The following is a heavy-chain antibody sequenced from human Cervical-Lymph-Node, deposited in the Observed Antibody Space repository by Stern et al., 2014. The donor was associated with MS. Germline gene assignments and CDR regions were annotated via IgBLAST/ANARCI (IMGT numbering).Heavy chain of an antibody. D-gene: IGHD3-22*01. V-gene: IGHV3-23*04. J-gene: IGHJ4*02. CDR1: GFTFSSYA. Sequence: EDQLVESGGGLVQPGGSLRLSCAASGFTFSSYAMSWVRQAPGKGLERVSAISGSGGSTYYADSVKGRFTISRDNSKNTLYLQMNSLRAEDTAVYYCAKGTLGSGYLKYWGQGTLVTVSS. CDR3: AKGTLGSGYLKY. CDR2: ISGSGGST.